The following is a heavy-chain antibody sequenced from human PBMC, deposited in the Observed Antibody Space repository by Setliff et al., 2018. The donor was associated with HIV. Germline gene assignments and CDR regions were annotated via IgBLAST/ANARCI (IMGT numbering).Heavy chain of an antibody. CDR3: ARGSRQLTIFGVVFKTNYYFMDV. CDR2: INHDRTT. D-gene: IGHD3-3*01. CDR1: GGSFSGYY. Sequence: TLSLTCAVYGGSFSGYYWSWIRQPPGKGLEWIGEINHDRTTNYNPSLKSRVTISVDTSKNQFSLTLNSVTAADTAVYYCARGSRQLTIFGVVFKTNYYFMDVWGKGTAVTV. J-gene: IGHJ6*03. V-gene: IGHV4-34*01.